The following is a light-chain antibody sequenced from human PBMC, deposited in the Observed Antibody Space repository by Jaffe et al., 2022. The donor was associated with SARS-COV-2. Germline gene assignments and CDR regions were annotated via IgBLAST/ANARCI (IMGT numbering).Light chain of an antibody. Sequence: QSVLTQPPSASGTPAQRVTISCSGSSSNIGTYTVNWYQHLPGTAPKLLTYSTNRRPSGVPDRFSGSKSGTSASLAISGLQSEDEADYYCAAWDDSLNGWVFGGGTKLTVL. J-gene: IGLJ3*02. V-gene: IGLV1-44*01. CDR2: STN. CDR1: SSNIGTYT. CDR3: AAWDDSLNGWV.